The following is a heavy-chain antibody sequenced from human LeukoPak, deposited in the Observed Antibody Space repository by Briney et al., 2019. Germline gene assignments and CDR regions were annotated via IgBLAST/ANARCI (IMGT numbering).Heavy chain of an antibody. Sequence: ASVKVSCKASGYTFTSYGISWVRQAPGQGLEWMGWISAYNGNTNYAQKLQGRATMTTDTSTSTAYMELRSLRSDDTAVYYCARVGREQQLVFYYYYYMDVWGKGTTVTVSS. CDR2: ISAYNGNT. V-gene: IGHV1-18*01. J-gene: IGHJ6*03. CDR1: GYTFTSYG. CDR3: ARVGREQQLVFYYYYYMDV. D-gene: IGHD6-13*01.